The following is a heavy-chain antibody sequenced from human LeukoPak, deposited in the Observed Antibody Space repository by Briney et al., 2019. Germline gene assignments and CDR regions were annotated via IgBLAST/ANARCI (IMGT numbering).Heavy chain of an antibody. J-gene: IGHJ6*03. CDR3: AKRDCSSTSCYYYYYMDV. CDR1: GFTFSSYG. Sequence: QPGGSLRLSCAASGFTFSSYGMHWVRQAPGKGLEWVSAISGSGGGTYYADSVKGRFTISRDNSKNTLYLQMNSLRAEDTAVYYCAKRDCSSTSCYYYYYMDVWGKGTTVTVSS. D-gene: IGHD2-2*01. V-gene: IGHV3-23*01. CDR2: ISGSGGGT.